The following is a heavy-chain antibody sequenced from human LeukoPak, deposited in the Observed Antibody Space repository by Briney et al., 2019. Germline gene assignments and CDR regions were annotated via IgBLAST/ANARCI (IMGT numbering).Heavy chain of an antibody. J-gene: IGHJ5*02. V-gene: IGHV4-39*01. CDR3: SSLKGEVGGPGWFDP. D-gene: IGHD1-14*01. Sequence: SETLSLTCTVSGGSISSSSYYWGWIRQPPGKGLEWHGSIYYSGSTCYHPSLKSRHPLSVDKAKNQFSLKQTSVTGAVTALHCCSSLKGEVGGPGWFDPWGQGTLVTVSS. CDR2: IYYSGST. CDR1: GGSISSSSYY.